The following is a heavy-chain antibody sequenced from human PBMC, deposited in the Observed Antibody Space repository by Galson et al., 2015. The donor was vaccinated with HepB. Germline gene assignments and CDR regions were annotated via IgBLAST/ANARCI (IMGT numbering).Heavy chain of an antibody. CDR1: GFTFDDYA. D-gene: IGHD2-21*01. CDR2: ISWNSGNI. CDR3: AKDFVRRSNNYYYMDV. Sequence: SLRLSCAASGFTFDDYAMHWVRQAPGKGLEWVSGISWNSGNIGYADSVKGRFTISRDNAKNSLYLQMNSLRAEDTAFYYCAKDFVRRSNNYYYMDVWGKGTTVTVSS. J-gene: IGHJ6*03. V-gene: IGHV3-9*01.